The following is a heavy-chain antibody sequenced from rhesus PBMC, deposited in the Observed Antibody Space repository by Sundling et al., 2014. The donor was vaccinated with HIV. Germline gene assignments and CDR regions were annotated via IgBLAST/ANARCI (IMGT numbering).Heavy chain of an antibody. CDR3: TRGQYYNIWTGYYTDYGLDS. V-gene: IGHV3S4*01. J-gene: IGHJ6*01. D-gene: IGHD3-3*01. Sequence: EVQLVESGGGLVQPGGSLRLSCAASGFTFSSYDMSWVRQALGKGLEWVSSISNTGKTIYYADSVKGRFTISRDNAKNSLSLQMNSLKTEDTAVYYCTRGQYYNIWTGYYTDYGLDSWGQGVVVTVSS. CDR2: ISNTGKTI. CDR1: GFTFSSYD.